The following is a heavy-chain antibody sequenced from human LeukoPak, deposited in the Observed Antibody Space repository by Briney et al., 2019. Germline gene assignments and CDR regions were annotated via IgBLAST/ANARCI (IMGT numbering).Heavy chain of an antibody. J-gene: IGHJ4*02. CDR2: INWSGGST. V-gene: IGHV3-20*04. D-gene: IGHD2-2*01. CDR1: GFAFDEHG. Sequence: GGSLRLSCKASGFAFDEHGMSWVRQVPGKGLEWVSGINWSGGSTGYADPLRGRFTISRDNAKNSLYLQMDSLRAEDTALYYCARAHITSPFYFDYWGQGTLVTVSS. CDR3: ARAHITSPFYFDY.